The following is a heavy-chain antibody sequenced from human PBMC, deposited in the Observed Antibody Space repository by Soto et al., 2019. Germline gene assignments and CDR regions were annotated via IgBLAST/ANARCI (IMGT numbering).Heavy chain of an antibody. CDR2: IIGGGHDT. CDR1: ECAYVYDG. Sequence: PWKSLRQTFAGNECAYVYDGLSAVSEAPGRGREWVSTIIGGGHDTYYADSVKGRFTISRDDSDDTLYLQMHSLRAEDTAVYSCAKDLYATQYYLTRTHTFDSWGHGTLVTVSS. J-gene: IGHJ5*01. V-gene: IGHV3-23*01. CDR3: AKDLYATQYYLTRTHTFDS. D-gene: IGHD2-2*01.